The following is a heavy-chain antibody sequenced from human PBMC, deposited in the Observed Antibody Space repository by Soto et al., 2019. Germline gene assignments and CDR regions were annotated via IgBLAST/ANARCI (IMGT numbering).Heavy chain of an antibody. D-gene: IGHD6-6*01. CDR3: AGDKKPSSYYYGMDV. V-gene: IGHV3-53*01. Sequence: QPGGSLRLSCAASGFTVSSNYMSWVRQAPGKGLEWVSVIYSGGSTYYADSVKGRFTISRDNSKNTLYLQMNSLRAEDTAVYYCAGDKKPSSYYYGMDVWGQGTTVTVSS. CDR1: GFTVSSNY. CDR2: IYSGGST. J-gene: IGHJ6*02.